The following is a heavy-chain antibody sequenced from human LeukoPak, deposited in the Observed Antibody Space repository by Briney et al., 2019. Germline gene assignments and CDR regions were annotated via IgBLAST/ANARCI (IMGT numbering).Heavy chain of an antibody. Sequence: GGSLRLSCAASGFTFSSYAMSWVRQAPGKGLEWVAVIWYDGSNKYHADSVKGRFTISRDNSKNTLYLQMNSLRAEDTAVYYCARDRVIYGDYDYWGQGTLVTVSS. J-gene: IGHJ4*02. CDR1: GFTFSSYA. CDR3: ARDRVIYGDYDY. D-gene: IGHD4-17*01. V-gene: IGHV3-33*08. CDR2: IWYDGSNK.